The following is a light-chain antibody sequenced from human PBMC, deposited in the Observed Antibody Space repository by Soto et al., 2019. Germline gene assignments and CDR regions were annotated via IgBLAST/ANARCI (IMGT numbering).Light chain of an antibody. V-gene: IGKV3-20*01. CDR3: LQYGNSPET. Sequence: EMVLTQSPDTLSLSPGERATLSCRASQTVSSSFLAWYQQRPGRAPRLLIYGASSRATGIPDRFSGSGSGTDFTLTISRLEPEDLAVYYCLQYGNSPETFGQGTKVDIK. CDR2: GAS. J-gene: IGKJ1*01. CDR1: QTVSSSF.